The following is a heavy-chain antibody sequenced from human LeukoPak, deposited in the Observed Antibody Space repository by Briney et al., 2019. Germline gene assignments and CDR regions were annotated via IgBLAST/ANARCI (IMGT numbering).Heavy chain of an antibody. CDR1: GFTFNKYP. CDR2: LSYSGAT. CDR3: ARGIYDSSGYYYGLDV. D-gene: IGHD3-22*01. V-gene: IGHV3-69-1*01. Sequence: PGGSLRLSCAVSGFTFNKYPMNWVRQAPGKGLEWISTLSYSGATHYADSVKGRFTISRDNAKNSLYLQMNSPRAEDTAVYYCARGIYDSSGYYYGLDVWGQGTTVTVSS. J-gene: IGHJ6*02.